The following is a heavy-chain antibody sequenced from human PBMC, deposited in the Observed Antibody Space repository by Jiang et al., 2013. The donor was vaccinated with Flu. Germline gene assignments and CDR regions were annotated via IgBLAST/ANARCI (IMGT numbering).Heavy chain of an antibody. D-gene: IGHD3-10*01. CDR1: GGSINGYY. Sequence: LLKPSETLSLTCSVSGGSINGYYWSWIRQPPGKGLEWIGYIHYSGITNYNHSLQSRISMSVDTSKNQFSLKLTSVTAADTAVYYCVRHATIVLIKEGFDYWGQGILVTVSS. J-gene: IGHJ4*02. CDR2: IHYSGIT. CDR3: VRHATIVLIKEGFDY. V-gene: IGHV4-59*08.